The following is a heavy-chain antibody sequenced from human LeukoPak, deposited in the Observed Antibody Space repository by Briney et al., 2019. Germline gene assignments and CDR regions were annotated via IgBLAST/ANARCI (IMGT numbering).Heavy chain of an antibody. J-gene: IGHJ4*02. CDR2: IKPDGSGT. D-gene: IGHD3-16*01. CDR3: ARGVRGGYYLDY. Sequence: PGGSLRLSCAASGFSFSSNWMSWLRQAPGKGLEWVANIKPDGSGTYYVDSVKGRFTISRDNAKNSLYLQMNNLRDEDTAVYYWARGVRGGYYLDYWGQGSLVTVPP. V-gene: IGHV3-7*04. CDR1: GFSFSSNW.